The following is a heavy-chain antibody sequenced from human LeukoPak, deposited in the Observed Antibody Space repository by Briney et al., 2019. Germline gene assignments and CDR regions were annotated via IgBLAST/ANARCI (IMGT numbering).Heavy chain of an antibody. V-gene: IGHV3-7*01. CDR1: GFSFSYYW. J-gene: IGHJ4*02. CDR2: KKEDGSGS. CDR3: AKGGVVGTRYYFDS. D-gene: IGHD2-15*01. Sequence: GGSLRLSCAASGFSFSYYWMSWVRQAPGKGLEWVSSKKEDGSGSSYVDSVKGRFTISRDNAKNSLYLPMNSLGAEDTAVYYCAKGGVVGTRYYFDSWGQGTLVTVSS.